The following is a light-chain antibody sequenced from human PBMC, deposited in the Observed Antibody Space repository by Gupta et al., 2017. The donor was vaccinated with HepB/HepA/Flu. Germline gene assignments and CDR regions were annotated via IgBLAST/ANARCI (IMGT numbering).Light chain of an antibody. V-gene: IGLV3-1*01. CDR3: QEWDSSNLYV. CDR2: QDS. J-gene: IGLJ1*01. Sequence: SYALPPPPSVSVSPGQPASITCSGDKWGDKYACWYQQKPGQSPVLVIYQDSKRPSGIPERFSGSNAGNTATLTTRGTQAMDEADYYCQEWDSSNLYVFGTGTKVTVL. CDR1: KWGDKY.